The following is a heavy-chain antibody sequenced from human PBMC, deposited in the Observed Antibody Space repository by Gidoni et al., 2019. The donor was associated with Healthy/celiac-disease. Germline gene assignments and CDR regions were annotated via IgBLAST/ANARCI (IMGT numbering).Heavy chain of an antibody. J-gene: IGHJ4*02. CDR3: TTHELLWFGEFEFGAFDY. V-gene: IGHV3-49*04. D-gene: IGHD3-10*01. CDR1: GFPFGDYA. Sequence: EVQLVESGGGLVQPGRSLRLSCTAPGFPFGDYAMSWVRQAPGKGLEWVGFIRSKAYGGTTEYAASVKGRFTISRDDSKSIAYLQMNSLKTEDTAVYYCTTHELLWFGEFEFGAFDYWGQGTLVTVSS. CDR2: IRSKAYGGTT.